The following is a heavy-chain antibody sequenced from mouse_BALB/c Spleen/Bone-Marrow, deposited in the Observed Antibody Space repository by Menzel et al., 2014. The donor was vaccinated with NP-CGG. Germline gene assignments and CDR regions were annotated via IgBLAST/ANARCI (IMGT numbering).Heavy chain of an antibody. CDR3: ARERNWDSFAY. CDR1: GYTFTSYT. CDR2: INPSSGYT. Sequence: QVQLKESGAELARPGASVKMSCKASGYTFTSYTMHWVKQRPGQGLEWIGCINPSSGYTNYNQKFKDKATLTADKSSSTAYMQLSSLTSEDSAVYYCARERNWDSFAYWGQGTLVTVSA. J-gene: IGHJ3*01. D-gene: IGHD4-1*01. V-gene: IGHV1-4*01.